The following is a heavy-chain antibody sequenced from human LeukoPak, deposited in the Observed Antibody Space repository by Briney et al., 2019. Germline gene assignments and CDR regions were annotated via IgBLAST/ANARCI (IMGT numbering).Heavy chain of an antibody. CDR2: ISGSGGST. D-gene: IGHD1-26*01. CDR1: GFTFSSYA. J-gene: IGHJ4*02. V-gene: IGHV3-23*01. CDR3: AKDGGTLTGVN. Sequence: GGSLRLSCAASGFTFSSYAMSWVRQAPGRGLEWVSAISGSGGSTYYSDSVKGRFTISRDNSKKTLYLQMSSLSADDTAVYYCAKDGGTLTGVNWGQGTLVAVSS.